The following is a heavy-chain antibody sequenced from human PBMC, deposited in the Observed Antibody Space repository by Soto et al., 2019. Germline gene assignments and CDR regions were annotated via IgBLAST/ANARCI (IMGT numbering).Heavy chain of an antibody. CDR2: IKSKTDGGTT. D-gene: IGHD3-10*01. J-gene: IGHJ4*02. Sequence: GGSLRLSCAASGFTFSNAWMNWVRQAPGKGLEWVGRIKSKTDGGTTDYAAPVKGRFTISRDDSKNTLYLQMNSLKTEGTAVYYCTNYYGSGSYYGYWGQGTLVTVSS. CDR1: GFTFSNAW. V-gene: IGHV3-15*07. CDR3: TNYYGSGSYYGY.